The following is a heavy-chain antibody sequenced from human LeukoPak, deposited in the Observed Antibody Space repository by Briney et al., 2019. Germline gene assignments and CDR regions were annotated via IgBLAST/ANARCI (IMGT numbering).Heavy chain of an antibody. CDR2: ISSSSSTI. CDR1: GFTFSSYS. Sequence: GGSLRLSCAASGFTFSSYSMNWVRQAPGKGLEWVSYISSSSSTIYYADSVKGRFTISRDNAKISLYLQMNSLRAEDTAVYYCARDMVRGVIYFDYWGQGTLVTVSS. V-gene: IGHV3-48*04. D-gene: IGHD3-10*01. J-gene: IGHJ4*02. CDR3: ARDMVRGVIYFDY.